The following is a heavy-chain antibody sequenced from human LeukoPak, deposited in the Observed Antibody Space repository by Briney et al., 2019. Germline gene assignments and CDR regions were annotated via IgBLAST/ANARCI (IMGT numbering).Heavy chain of an antibody. CDR2: INGDGRKT. CDR1: GFTFSRYW. J-gene: IGHJ6*03. CDR3: GREPGHVSICGWNHTDV. D-gene: IGHD1-1*01. Sequence: PGGSLTLSCGASGFTFSRYWIHWVRQDPGKGLAWVSRINGDGRKTNYADFAKGRFIVSRDNVSNTVFLQMNSLRPEDTGVYYCGREPGHVSICGWNHTDVRIRGTTVAV. V-gene: IGHV3-74*01.